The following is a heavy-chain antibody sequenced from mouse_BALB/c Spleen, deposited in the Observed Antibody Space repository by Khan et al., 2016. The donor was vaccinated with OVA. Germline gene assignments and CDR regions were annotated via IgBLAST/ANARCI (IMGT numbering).Heavy chain of an antibody. CDR1: GYTFTNYG. Sequence: QIQLVQSGPELKKPGETVKISCKASGYTFTNYGMNWVKQAPGKGLKWMGWINTYTGEPTYADDFKGRFAFSLETSASTAYLQINNLKNEDTATYFCARKNYRYDRYFDVWGAGTTVTVSS. D-gene: IGHD2-14*01. CDR2: INTYTGEP. J-gene: IGHJ1*01. V-gene: IGHV9-3-1*01. CDR3: ARKNYRYDRYFDV.